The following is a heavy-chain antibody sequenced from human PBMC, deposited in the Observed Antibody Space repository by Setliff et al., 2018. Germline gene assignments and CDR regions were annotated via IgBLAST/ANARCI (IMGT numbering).Heavy chain of an antibody. CDR1: GGSISSYY. D-gene: IGHD3-16*01. V-gene: IGHV4-59*01. Sequence: SETLSLTCTVSGGSISSYYWSWIRQPPGKRLEWIGYIYYSGSTNYNPSLESRVTISVDTSKNQYSLRLNSATAADTAVYYCARLRGAFDYWGQGTMVTVSS. CDR3: ARLRGAFDY. J-gene: IGHJ4*03. CDR2: IYYSGST.